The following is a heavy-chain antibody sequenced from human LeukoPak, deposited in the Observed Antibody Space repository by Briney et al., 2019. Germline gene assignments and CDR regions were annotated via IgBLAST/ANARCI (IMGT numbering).Heavy chain of an antibody. CDR2: ISDSGNT. CDR1: GFTLSSYA. Sequence: GGSLRLSCAASGFTLSSYAMSWVRQAPGKGLEWVSAISDSGNTYHADSVKGRFTISRDSSKNTLFLQMNRLRPEDAAVYYCAKRLIGDILTGYPYDAFDIWGQGTMVTVSS. J-gene: IGHJ3*02. V-gene: IGHV3-23*01. D-gene: IGHD3-9*01. CDR3: AKRLIGDILTGYPYDAFDI.